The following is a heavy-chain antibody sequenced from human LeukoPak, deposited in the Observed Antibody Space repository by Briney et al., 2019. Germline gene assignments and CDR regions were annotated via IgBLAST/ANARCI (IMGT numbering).Heavy chain of an antibody. V-gene: IGHV1-2*02. CDR2: INPNSGGT. CDR3: ARDQGLGLWGMDV. Sequence: ASVKVSCKASGYTFTGYYMHWVRQAPGQGLEWMGWINPNSGGTNYAQKFQGRVTMTRDTSISTAYMELCRLRSDDTAVYYCARDQGLGLWGMDVWGQGTTVTVSS. J-gene: IGHJ6*02. D-gene: IGHD6-19*01. CDR1: GYTFTGYY.